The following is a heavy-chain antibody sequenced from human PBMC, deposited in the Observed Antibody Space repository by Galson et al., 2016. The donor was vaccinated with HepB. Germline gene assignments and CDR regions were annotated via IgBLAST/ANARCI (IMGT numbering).Heavy chain of an antibody. V-gene: IGHV3-11*06. CDR2: ISVTSTYT. D-gene: IGHD2-21*02. J-gene: IGHJ4*02. Sequence: SLRLSCAASGFTFSDYYMSWIRQAPGKGLEWVSYISVTSTYTNYADSVKGRFTVSRDNAKNSLYLQMNTLRAEDTAIYYCARDRGPDCGGDCSDYYFDYWGQGTLVTVSS. CDR3: ARDRGPDCGGDCSDYYFDY. CDR1: GFTFSDYY.